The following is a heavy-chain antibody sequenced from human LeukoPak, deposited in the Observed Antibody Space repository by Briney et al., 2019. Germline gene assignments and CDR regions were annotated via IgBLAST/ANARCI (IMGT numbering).Heavy chain of an antibody. Sequence: GVSLRLSCKASGFTFSSYHMNWVRQAPGKGLEWVSSISSSSVYTHYADSVKGRITISRDNGKNSLYLQMNSLTAEDTALYYCARDALRDDAFDIWGQGRMVTDSS. CDR1: GFTFSSYH. CDR3: ARDALRDDAFDI. V-gene: IGHV3-21*04. J-gene: IGHJ3*02. CDR2: ISSSSVYT.